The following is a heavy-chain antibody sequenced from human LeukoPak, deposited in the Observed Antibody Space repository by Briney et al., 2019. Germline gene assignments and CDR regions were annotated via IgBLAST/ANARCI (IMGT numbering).Heavy chain of an antibody. CDR3: AAMVRGVIISYFDY. CDR1: GGSISSGGYY. D-gene: IGHD3-10*01. V-gene: IGHV4-31*03. J-gene: IGHJ4*02. Sequence: PSQTLSLTCTVSGGSISSGGYYWSWIHQHPGKGLEWIGYIYYCGSTYYNPSLKSRVTISVDTSKNQFSLKLSSVTAADTAVYYCAAMVRGVIISYFDYWGQGTLVTVSS. CDR2: IYYCGST.